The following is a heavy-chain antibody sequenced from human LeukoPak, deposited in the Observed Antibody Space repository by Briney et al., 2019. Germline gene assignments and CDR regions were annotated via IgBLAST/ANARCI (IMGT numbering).Heavy chain of an antibody. J-gene: IGHJ4*02. V-gene: IGHV3-43D*04. CDR3: AKGMIVVVPAAPFDY. D-gene: IGHD2-2*01. Sequence: GGSLRLSCAASGFTFDDYAMHWVRQAPGKGLEWVSLISWDGGSTYYADSVKGRFTISRDNSKNSLYLQTNSLRAEDTALYYCAKGMIVVVPAAPFDYWGQGTLVTVSS. CDR1: GFTFDDYA. CDR2: ISWDGGST.